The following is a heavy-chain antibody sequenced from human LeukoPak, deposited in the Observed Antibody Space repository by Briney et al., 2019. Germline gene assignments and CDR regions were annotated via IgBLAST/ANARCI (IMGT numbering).Heavy chain of an antibody. Sequence: PGRSLRLSCAASGFTFISYSMNWVRQAPGKGLEWVSYISSSSSTIYYADSVKGRFTISRDNAKNSLYLQMNSLRDEDTAVYYCARDPLAYYYGSGIEYWGQGTLVTVSS. CDR2: ISSSSSTI. J-gene: IGHJ4*02. V-gene: IGHV3-48*02. CDR1: GFTFISYS. D-gene: IGHD3-10*01. CDR3: ARDPLAYYYGSGIEY.